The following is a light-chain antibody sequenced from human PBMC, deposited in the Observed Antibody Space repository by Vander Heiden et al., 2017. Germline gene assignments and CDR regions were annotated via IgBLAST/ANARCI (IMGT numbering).Light chain of an antibody. CDR3: NRSV. V-gene: IGKV1-27*01. CDR1: QGISSY. CDR2: SAS. J-gene: IGKJ3*01. Sequence: DIQLTQSPSSLSASVGDRVTITCRVSQGISSYLNWYRQKPGKVPKLRIYSASNLQSGATSRSTGTGTGTDVTLTVGGVQHYDVATYNGNRSVIGRGT.